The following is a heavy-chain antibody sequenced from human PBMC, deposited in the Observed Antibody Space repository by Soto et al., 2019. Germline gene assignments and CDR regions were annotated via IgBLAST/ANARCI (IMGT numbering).Heavy chain of an antibody. CDR3: VRDKIRGPPDYCDD. J-gene: IGHJ4*02. V-gene: IGHV3-30-3*01. Sequence: QVQLVESGGGVVQPGRSLRLSCEASGFTFSSSPMHWVRQAPGKGLEWVAVISYDGIIKVYADSVQGRFTISRDISKHTLYLQMNSLRTEDTAVYYCVRDKIRGPPDYCDDWGQGTLVTVSS. CDR1: GFTFSSSP. CDR2: ISYDGIIK.